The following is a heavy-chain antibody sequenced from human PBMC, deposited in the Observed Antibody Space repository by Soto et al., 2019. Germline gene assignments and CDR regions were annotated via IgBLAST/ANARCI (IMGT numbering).Heavy chain of an antibody. J-gene: IGHJ6*02. D-gene: IGHD1-7*01. CDR1: GYTFTTSG. Sequence: QVQLVQSGGEVKKPGASVKVSCKASGYTFTTSGVSWVRQAPGQGLEWMGWVSGYNGNTKYEEKFQDRVTMTTDTSTSTAYLELRSLTTDDTAVYYCARAGELPYYYYGMDVWGQGTTVIVSS. CDR3: ARAGELPYYYYGMDV. V-gene: IGHV1-18*01. CDR2: VSGYNGNT.